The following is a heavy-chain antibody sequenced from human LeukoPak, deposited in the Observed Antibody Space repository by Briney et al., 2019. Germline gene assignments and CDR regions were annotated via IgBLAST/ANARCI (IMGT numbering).Heavy chain of an antibody. CDR2: INHSGST. CDR1: GGSFSGYY. CDR3: ATMSPPGIAAAGTPGMDV. J-gene: IGHJ6*02. V-gene: IGHV4-34*01. Sequence: TSETLSLTCAVYGGSFSGYYWSWIRQPPGKGLEWIGEINHSGSTNYNPSLKSRVTISVDTSKNQFSLKLSSVTAADTAVYYCATMSPPGIAAAGTPGMDVWGQGTTVTVSS. D-gene: IGHD6-13*01.